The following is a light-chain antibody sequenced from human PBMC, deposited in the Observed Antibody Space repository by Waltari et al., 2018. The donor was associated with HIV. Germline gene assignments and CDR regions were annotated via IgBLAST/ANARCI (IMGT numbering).Light chain of an antibody. Sequence: HSVLTQPPAVSAAPGQKVPISCSVTTSNSGDHFVCWFQKPPGTAPKLLIFDNHQRPSGVSDRFSASKSATSATLDITGHHTGDEAEYYCGTWDTSLNAGVFGGGTKVSVL. CDR1: TSNSGDHF. J-gene: IGLJ2*01. CDR3: GTWDTSLNAGV. V-gene: IGLV1-51*01. CDR2: DNH.